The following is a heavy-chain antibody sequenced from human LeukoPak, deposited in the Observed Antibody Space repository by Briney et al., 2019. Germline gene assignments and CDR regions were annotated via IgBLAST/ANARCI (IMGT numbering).Heavy chain of an antibody. Sequence: ASVNVSCKASGGTFSSYAISWVRQAPGQGLEWMGGIIPIFGTANYAQKFQGRVTITADESTSTAYMELSSLRSEDTAVYYCARAGIAALNFDYWGQGTLVTVSS. CDR3: ARAGIAALNFDY. CDR1: GGTFSSYA. V-gene: IGHV1-69*01. J-gene: IGHJ4*02. D-gene: IGHD6-6*01. CDR2: IIPIFGTA.